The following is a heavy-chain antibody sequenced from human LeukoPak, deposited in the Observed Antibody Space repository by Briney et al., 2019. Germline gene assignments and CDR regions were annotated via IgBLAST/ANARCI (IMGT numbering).Heavy chain of an antibody. CDR2: INAGNGNT. CDR1: GYTFTSYA. V-gene: IGHV1-3*01. J-gene: IGHJ4*02. D-gene: IGHD1-26*01. Sequence: ASVKVSCKASGYTFTSYAIHWVRQAPGQRLEWMGWINAGNGNTKYSQKFQGRVTITRDTSASTAYMELSSLRSEDTAVYYCARNMMGATSVLFDYWGQGTLVTVSS. CDR3: ARNMMGATSVLFDY.